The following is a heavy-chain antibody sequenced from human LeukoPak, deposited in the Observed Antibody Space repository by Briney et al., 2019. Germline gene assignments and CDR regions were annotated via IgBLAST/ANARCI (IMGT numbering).Heavy chain of an antibody. D-gene: IGHD3-22*01. V-gene: IGHV1-18*01. J-gene: IGHJ6*02. CDR3: ARVEDGSGYFTSYYYGMDV. Sequence: ASVKVSCKASGYTFASYGISWVRQAPGQGLEWMGWISVYTGNTKYAQILQGRVTMTTDSSTSTAYMELRSLKSDDTAVYYCARVEDGSGYFTSYYYGMDVWGQGTTVTVSS. CDR1: GYTFASYG. CDR2: ISVYTGNT.